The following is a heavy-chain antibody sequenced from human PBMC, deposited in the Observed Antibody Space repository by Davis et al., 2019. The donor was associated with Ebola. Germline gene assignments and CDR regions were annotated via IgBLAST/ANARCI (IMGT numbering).Heavy chain of an antibody. J-gene: IGHJ6*02. CDR2: ITHSGST. V-gene: IGHV4-34*01. Sequence: SETLSLTCAVYGGSFSGYYWRWIRQPPGKGLEWIGEITHSGSTNYNPSLKSRVTISVDKSKNQFSLKLSSVTAADTAVYYCARDHRPTKYYYYSGMDVWGQGTTVTVSS. D-gene: IGHD1-14*01. CDR1: GGSFSGYY. CDR3: ARDHRPTKYYYYSGMDV.